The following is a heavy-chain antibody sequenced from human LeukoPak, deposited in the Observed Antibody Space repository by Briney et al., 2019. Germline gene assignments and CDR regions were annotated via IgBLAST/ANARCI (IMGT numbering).Heavy chain of an antibody. CDR3: AKDQSKVRSPGKNWFDP. Sequence: PGGSLRLSCAASGFTFSSYALSWVRQAPGKGPEWVSAISGSGGSTYYADSVKGRFTISRDNSKNTLYLQMNSLRAEDTAVYYCAKDQSKVRSPGKNWFDPWGQGTLVTVSS. J-gene: IGHJ5*02. CDR2: ISGSGGST. V-gene: IGHV3-23*01. D-gene: IGHD3-10*01. CDR1: GFTFSSYA.